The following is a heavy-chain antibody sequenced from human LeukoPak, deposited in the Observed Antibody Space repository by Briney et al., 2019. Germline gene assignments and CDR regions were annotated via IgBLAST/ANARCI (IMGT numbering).Heavy chain of an antibody. J-gene: IGHJ4*02. D-gene: IGHD4-17*01. Sequence: SETLSLTCAVYGGSFSGYYWSWIRQPPGKGLEWIGYIYHTGNTYYNPSLKSRVTISVDRSKNQFSLKLSSVTAADTAVYYCARDNGDYPYYFDFWGQGTLVTVSS. V-gene: IGHV4-59*12. CDR1: GGSFSGYY. CDR3: ARDNGDYPYYFDF. CDR2: IYHTGNT.